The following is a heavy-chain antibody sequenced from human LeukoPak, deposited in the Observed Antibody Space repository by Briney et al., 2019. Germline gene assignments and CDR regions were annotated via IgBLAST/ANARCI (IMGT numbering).Heavy chain of an antibody. D-gene: IGHD6-6*01. V-gene: IGHV3-21*01. CDR2: ISGSSSYI. Sequence: GGSLRLSCAASGFSFRDFWMNWVRQAPGKGLEWVSSISGSSSYIYYADSVKGRFTISRDNAKNSLYLQMNSLRAEDTAVYYCARVSYWFDPWGQGTLVTVSS. CDR3: ARVSYWFDP. CDR1: GFSFRDFW. J-gene: IGHJ5*02.